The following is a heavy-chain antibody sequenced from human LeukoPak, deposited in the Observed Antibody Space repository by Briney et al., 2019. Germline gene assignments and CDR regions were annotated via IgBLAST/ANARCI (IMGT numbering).Heavy chain of an antibody. CDR3: AKDRPNYYDSSGYYFDY. CDR1: GFTFSDYY. CDR2: ISSSGSTI. J-gene: IGHJ4*02. D-gene: IGHD3-22*01. V-gene: IGHV3-11*01. Sequence: GSLRLSCAASGFTFSDYYMSWIRQAPGKGLEWVSYISSSGSTIYYADSVKGRFTISRDNAKNTLYLQMNSLRAEDTAVYYCAKDRPNYYDSSGYYFDYWGQGTLVTVSS.